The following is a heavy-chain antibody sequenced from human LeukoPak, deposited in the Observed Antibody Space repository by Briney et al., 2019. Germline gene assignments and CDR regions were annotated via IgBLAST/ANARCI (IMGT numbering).Heavy chain of an antibody. CDR2: IYYSGST. CDR3: ARGGRYDSSGYLGY. V-gene: IGHV4-59*08. Sequence: KPSETLSLTCTVSGGSISSYYWSWIRQPPGKGLEWIGYIYYSGSTNYNPSLKSRVTISVDTSKNQFSLKLSSVTAADTAVYYCARGGRYDSSGYLGYWGQGTLVTVSS. J-gene: IGHJ4*02. CDR1: GGSISSYY. D-gene: IGHD3-22*01.